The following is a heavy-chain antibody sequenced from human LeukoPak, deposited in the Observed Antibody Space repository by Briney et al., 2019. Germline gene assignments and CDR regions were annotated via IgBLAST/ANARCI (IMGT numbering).Heavy chain of an antibody. CDR1: GFTFSDYY. V-gene: IGHV3-11*06. CDR2: ISSSSSYT. CDR3: ARMLLRDYGDYYFDY. J-gene: IGHJ4*02. Sequence: GGSLRLSCAASGFTFSDYYMSWIRQAPGKGLEWVSYISSSSSYTNYADSVKGRFTISRDNAKNSLYLQMSSLRAEDTAVYYCARMLLRDYGDYYFDYWGQGTLVTVSS. D-gene: IGHD4-17*01.